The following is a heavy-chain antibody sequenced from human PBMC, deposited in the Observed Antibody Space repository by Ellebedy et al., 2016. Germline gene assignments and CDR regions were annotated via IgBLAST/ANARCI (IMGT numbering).Heavy chain of an antibody. J-gene: IGHJ4*02. D-gene: IGHD3-9*01. CDR3: ARYSEGLRYFDWLPYYFDY. CDR1: GFTFSSYW. V-gene: IGHV3-7*03. CDR2: IKQDGSEK. Sequence: GESLKISCAASGFTFSSYWMSWVRQAPGKGLEWVANIKQDGSEKYYVDSVKGRFTISRDNAKNSLYLQMNSLRAEDTAVYYCARYSEGLRYFDWLPYYFDYWGQGTLVTVSS.